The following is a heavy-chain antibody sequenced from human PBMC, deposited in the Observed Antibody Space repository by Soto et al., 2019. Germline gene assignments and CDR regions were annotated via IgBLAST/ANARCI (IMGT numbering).Heavy chain of an antibody. D-gene: IGHD2-15*01. V-gene: IGHV3-74*01. CDR3: ARAGIVVVVAATGENYYYYYMDV. CDR2: INSDGSST. J-gene: IGHJ6*03. CDR1: GFTISSYW. Sequence: EVQLVESGGGLVQPGGYLRLSCAASGFTISSYWMHWVRQAPGKGLVWVSRINSDGSSTSYADSVKGRFTISRDNAKNTLYLQMNSLRAEDTAVYYCARAGIVVVVAATGENYYYYYMDVWGKGTTVTVSS.